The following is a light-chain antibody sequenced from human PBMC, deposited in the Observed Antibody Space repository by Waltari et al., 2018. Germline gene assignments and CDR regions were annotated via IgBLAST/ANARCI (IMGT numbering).Light chain of an antibody. Sequence: QSVLTQPPSVSGTPGQRVSISCSGSSSNIGTRSVNWYQQVPGTAPKLLIYSTNPRPSGVPGRFSGSKSGTSASLAISGLQSEDEADYYCATWDDSLNGLFGGGTKLTVL. J-gene: IGLJ2*01. V-gene: IGLV1-44*01. CDR3: ATWDDSLNGL. CDR2: STN. CDR1: SSNIGTRS.